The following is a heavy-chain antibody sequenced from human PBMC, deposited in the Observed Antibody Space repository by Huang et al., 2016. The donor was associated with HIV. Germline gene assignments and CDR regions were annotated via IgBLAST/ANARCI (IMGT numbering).Heavy chain of an antibody. D-gene: IGHD3-22*01. CDR1: GFTLSGSV. CDR2: IRRKSNVDAT. Sequence: EVQLVESGGGLVQPGGSLKLSCAASGFTLSGSVMHWVRQACGRGLQGGGRIRRKSNVDATVYSASVKGRFTISRDESKNTAYLQMNSLKTEDTAVYYCSRHPFDYYDSTDTGALDIWGQGTMVTVSS. J-gene: IGHJ3*02. V-gene: IGHV3-73*02. CDR3: SRHPFDYYDSTDTGALDI.